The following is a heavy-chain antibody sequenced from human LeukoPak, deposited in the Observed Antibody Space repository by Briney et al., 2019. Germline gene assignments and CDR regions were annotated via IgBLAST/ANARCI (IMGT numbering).Heavy chain of an antibody. CDR2: IYSGGST. CDR1: GFTVSSNY. D-gene: IGHD6-6*01. V-gene: IGHV3-53*04. J-gene: IGHJ4*02. Sequence: PGGSLRLSCAASGFTVSSNYMSWVRQAPGKGLEWVSVIYSGGSTYYADSVKGRFTISRHNSKNTLYLQMNSLRAEDTAVYYCARDGGLAPYSSSTPFDYWGQGTLVTVSS. CDR3: ARDGGLAPYSSSTPFDY.